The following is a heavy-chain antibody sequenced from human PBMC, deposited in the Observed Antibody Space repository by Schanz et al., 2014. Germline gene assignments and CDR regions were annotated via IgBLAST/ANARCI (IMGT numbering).Heavy chain of an antibody. V-gene: IGHV3-48*01. CDR3: ARVKGGFDP. CDR2: ISTTGSTI. J-gene: IGHJ5*02. Sequence: EVQLVESGGGLVQPGGSLRLSCAASGFSFSSYSLKWVRHAPGKGLEWVSYISTTGSTIYYASSVRGRYTISRDNAKNSLYLQMESLGAEDTAVDYSARVKGGFDPWGQGTLVTVSS. D-gene: IGHD3-16*01. CDR1: GFSFSSYS.